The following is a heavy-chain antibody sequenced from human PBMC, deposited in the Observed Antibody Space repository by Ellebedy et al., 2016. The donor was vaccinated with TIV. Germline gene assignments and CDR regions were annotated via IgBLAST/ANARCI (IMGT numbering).Heavy chain of an antibody. J-gene: IGHJ6*02. CDR3: ARLGSRPAAINYYYYYGMDV. CDR1: GGSFSGYY. Sequence: SETLSLTXAVYGGSFSGYYWSWIRQPPGKGLEWIGEINHSGSTNYNPSLKSRVTISVDTSKNQFSLKLSSVTAADTAVYYCARLGSRPAAINYYYYYGMDVWGQGTTVTVSS. D-gene: IGHD2-2*01. CDR2: INHSGST. V-gene: IGHV4-34*01.